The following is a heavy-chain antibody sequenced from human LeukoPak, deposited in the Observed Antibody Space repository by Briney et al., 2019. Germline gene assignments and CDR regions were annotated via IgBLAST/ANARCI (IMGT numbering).Heavy chain of an antibody. CDR1: GGTFNTYP. V-gene: IGHV1-69*11. J-gene: IGHJ3*01. D-gene: IGHD3/OR15-3a*01. CDR2: IIPILSQS. CDR3: ATGTSYRDSFDV. Sequence: SVKVSCKASGGTFNTYPINWVRQAPGQGLEWMGRIIPILSQSNYAQKFQGTVSITADEFTDTVNMELSSLRSEDTAVYYCATGTSYRDSFDVWGQGTKVTVSS.